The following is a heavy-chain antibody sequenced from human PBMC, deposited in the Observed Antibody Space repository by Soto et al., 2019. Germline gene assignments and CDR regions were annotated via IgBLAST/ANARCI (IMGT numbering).Heavy chain of an antibody. CDR2: IYYTGNT. CDR3: ARHVRAGYCSYTTCPLGFFDN. CDR1: GGSISSSTYY. Sequence: SETLSLTCTVSGGSISSSTYYWGWIRQPPGKGLEWIGSIYYTGNTYYSPSLQSRVPISVDTSKQQFSLRLSSVTAADTATFYCARHVRAGYCSYTTCPLGFFDNWGQGTPVTVSS. D-gene: IGHD2-2*03. V-gene: IGHV4-39*01. J-gene: IGHJ4*02.